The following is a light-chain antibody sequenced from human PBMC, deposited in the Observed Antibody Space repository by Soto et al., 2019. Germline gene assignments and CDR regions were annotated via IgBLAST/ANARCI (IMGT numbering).Light chain of an antibody. CDR1: QSVKSSY. CDR2: GAS. CDR3: QQYGSSPLT. J-gene: IGKJ4*01. Sequence: ESVLTQSPGTLSLSPGERATLSCRASQSVKSSYLAWYQQKPGQPPRLLIYGASTRATGIPDRFIGSGSGTDFTLTISRMEPEDFAVFYCQQYGSSPLTFGGGTKVDIK. V-gene: IGKV3-20*01.